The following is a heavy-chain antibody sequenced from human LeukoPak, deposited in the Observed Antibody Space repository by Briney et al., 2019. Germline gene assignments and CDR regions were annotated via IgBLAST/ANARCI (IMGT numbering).Heavy chain of an antibody. CDR1: GFKFSDYG. CDR2: IWYDGRKT. CDR3: ARGGGYYDSSGYPLLDY. D-gene: IGHD3-22*01. V-gene: IGHV3-33*01. J-gene: IGHJ4*02. Sequence: GRSLRLSCAASGFKFSDYGMYWVRQAPGKGLEWVALIWYDGRKTHYGDSVKGRFTVARDNSNNTLQLQMNTLRAEDTAVYYCARGGGYYDSSGYPLLDYWGQGTLVTVSS.